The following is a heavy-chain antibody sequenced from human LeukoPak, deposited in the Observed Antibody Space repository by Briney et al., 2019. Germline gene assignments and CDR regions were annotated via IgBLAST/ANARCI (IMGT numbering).Heavy chain of an antibody. D-gene: IGHD6-6*01. V-gene: IGHV4-39*07. CDR1: GGSISSGSYY. Sequence: SETLSLTCTVSGGSISSGSYYWSWIRQPPGKGLEWIGSIYHSGSTYYNPSLKSRVTISVDTSKNQFSLRLSSVTAADTAVYYCARDRRSSSLYYYYYMDVWGKGTTVTVSS. CDR2: IYHSGST. CDR3: ARDRRSSSLYYYYYMDV. J-gene: IGHJ6*03.